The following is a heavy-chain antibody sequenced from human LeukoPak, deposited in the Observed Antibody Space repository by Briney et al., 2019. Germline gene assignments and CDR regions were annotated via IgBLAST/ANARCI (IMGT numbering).Heavy chain of an antibody. CDR2: IKAGNGDT. V-gene: IGHV1-3*01. J-gene: IGHJ4*02. Sequence: ASVKVSCKASGYTFTNYVVHWVRQAPGQRPERMGWIKAGNGDTKYSHHFQGRVTIARDTSASTAYMELSSLTSEDTALYYCARDDCGDTCYPGGYWGQGTLVTVSS. CDR3: ARDDCGDTCYPGGY. CDR1: GYTFTNYV. D-gene: IGHD2-21*01.